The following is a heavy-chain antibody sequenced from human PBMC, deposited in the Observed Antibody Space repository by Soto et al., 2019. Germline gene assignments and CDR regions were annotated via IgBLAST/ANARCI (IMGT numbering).Heavy chain of an antibody. CDR3: AKDCTNGVCSFNY. CDR2: IIPILGIA. Sequence: SVKVSCKASGGTFSSYTISWVRQAPGQGLEWMGRIIPILGIANYAQKFQGRVTITADKSTSTAYMELSSLRSEDTAVYYCAKDCTNGVCSFNYWDQGTLVTVSS. CDR1: GGTFSSYT. D-gene: IGHD2-8*01. J-gene: IGHJ4*02. V-gene: IGHV1-69*04.